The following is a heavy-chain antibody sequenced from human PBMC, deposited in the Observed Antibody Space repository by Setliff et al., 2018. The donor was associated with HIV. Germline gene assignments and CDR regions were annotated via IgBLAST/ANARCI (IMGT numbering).Heavy chain of an antibody. Sequence: SVKVSCKASGGSFGTFDISWVRQAPGQGLEWVGEIIPLFGAPNYAQKFQGRVTLITDESTSAAFMELRSLRSEDTAVYYCAKLTYFGSGSRVPKPGYFYMDVWGQGTTVTVSS. D-gene: IGHD3-10*01. CDR3: AKLTYFGSGSRVPKPGYFYMDV. CDR1: GGSFGTFD. CDR2: IIPLFGAP. V-gene: IGHV1-69*05. J-gene: IGHJ6*03.